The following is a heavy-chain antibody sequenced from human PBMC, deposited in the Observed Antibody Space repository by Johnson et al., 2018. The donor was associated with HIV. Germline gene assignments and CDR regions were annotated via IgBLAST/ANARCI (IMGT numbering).Heavy chain of an antibody. CDR1: GFTFSSYP. CDR3: AKDQGYWGDDAFEV. CDR2: IYSGGNT. V-gene: IGHV3-NL1*01. J-gene: IGHJ3*01. D-gene: IGHD7-27*01. Sequence: QVQLVESGGGVVQPGRSQRLSCAASGFTFSSYPMHWVRQAPGKGLEWVSVIYSGGNTYYADSVKGRFTISRDNSKNTLYLQMNSLRAEDTAVYYCAKDQGYWGDDAFEVWGQGTLVIVYS.